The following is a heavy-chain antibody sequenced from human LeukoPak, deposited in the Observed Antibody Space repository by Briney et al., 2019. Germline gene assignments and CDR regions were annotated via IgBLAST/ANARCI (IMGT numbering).Heavy chain of an antibody. CDR2: INPHSGGT. V-gene: IGHV1-2*02. CDR1: GYTFTGYY. D-gene: IGHD3-10*01. CDR3: ARDSGERGSGSYLIAY. J-gene: IGHJ4*02. Sequence: ASVTVSCKASGYTFTGYYMHWVRQAPGQGLEWMGWINPHSGGTNYAQKFQGRVTMTRDTSISTAYMELSRLRYDDTAVYYCARDSGERGSGSYLIAYWGQGTLVTVSS.